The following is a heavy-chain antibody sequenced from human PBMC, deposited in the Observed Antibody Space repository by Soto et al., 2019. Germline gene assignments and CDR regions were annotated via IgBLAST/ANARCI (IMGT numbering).Heavy chain of an antibody. CDR3: ARGDTPMITGMDSFDI. V-gene: IGHV3-7*01. D-gene: IGHD5-18*01. J-gene: IGHJ3*02. CDR2: IKQDGTEK. CDR1: GFTFSRYL. Sequence: SLRLSCAASGFTFSRYLMNWVRQAPGKGLEWVANIKQDGTEKNYVDSVKGRFTISRDNARKSLYLQMDSLRAEDTAVYFCARGDTPMITGMDSFDIWGQGTMVTVSS.